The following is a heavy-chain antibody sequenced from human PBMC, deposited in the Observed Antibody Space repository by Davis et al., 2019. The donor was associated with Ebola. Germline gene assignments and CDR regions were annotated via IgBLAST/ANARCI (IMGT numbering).Heavy chain of an antibody. J-gene: IGHJ4*02. D-gene: IGHD6-13*01. CDR1: GFTFSSNY. CDR2: ISGDGGST. V-gene: IGHV3-43*02. Sequence: WGSLRLSCAASGFTFSSNYMSWVRQAPGKGLEWVSLISGDGGSTYYADSVKGRFTISRDNSKNSLYLQMNSLRTEDTALYYCAKVRGPGYSSSWYFDYWGQGTLVTVSS. CDR3: AKVRGPGYSSSWYFDY.